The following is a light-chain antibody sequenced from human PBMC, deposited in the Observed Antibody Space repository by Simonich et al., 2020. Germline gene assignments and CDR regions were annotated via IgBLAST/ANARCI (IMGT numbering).Light chain of an antibody. CDR3: QQYYSTPRT. V-gene: IGKV4-1*01. CDR2: WES. J-gene: IGKJ1*01. Sequence: DIVMTQSPDSLAVSLGERATINSKSSQSVLYSSNNKNYLAWYQQKPGQPPKLLIYWESTRESGVHDRFSGSGSGTDFTLTISSLQAEDVAVYYCQQYYSTPRTFGQGTKVEIK. CDR1: QSVLYSSNNKNY.